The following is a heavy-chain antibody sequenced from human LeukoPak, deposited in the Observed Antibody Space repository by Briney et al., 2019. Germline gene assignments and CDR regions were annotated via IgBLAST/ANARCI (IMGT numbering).Heavy chain of an antibody. CDR1: GGSFSGYY. J-gene: IGHJ4*02. CDR2: IDHSGST. V-gene: IGHV4-34*01. D-gene: IGHD6-6*01. Sequence: SETLSHTCAVYGGSFSGYYWSWIRQPPGKGLEWIGEIDHSGSTNYNPSLKSRVTISVDTSKNQFSLKLSSVTAADTAVYYCARGPRIAARLFRGGANDYWGQGTLVTVSS. CDR3: ARGPRIAARLFRGGANDY.